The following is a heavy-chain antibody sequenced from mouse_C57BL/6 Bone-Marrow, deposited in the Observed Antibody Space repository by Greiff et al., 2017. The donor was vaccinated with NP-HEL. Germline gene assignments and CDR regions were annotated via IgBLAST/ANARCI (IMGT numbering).Heavy chain of an antibody. J-gene: IGHJ2*01. V-gene: IGHV2-9*01. CDR2: IWGGGST. Sequence: VQLQESGPGLVAPSQSLSITCTVSGFSLTSYGVDWVRQPPGKGLEWLGVIWGGGSTNYNSALMSRLSISKDNSKSQVFLKMNSLQTDDTAMYYCAKGDYYGSSYKSYYFDYWGQGTTLTVSS. D-gene: IGHD1-1*01. CDR3: AKGDYYGSSYKSYYFDY. CDR1: GFSLTSYG.